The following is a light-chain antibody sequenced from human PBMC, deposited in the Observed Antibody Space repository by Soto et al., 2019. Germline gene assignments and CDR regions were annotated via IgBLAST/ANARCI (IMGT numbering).Light chain of an antibody. CDR3: SSYAGGRVV. V-gene: IGLV2-23*02. Sequence: QSALTQPASVSGSPGQSITISCTGTSSDVGSYNLVSWYRQLPGKAPKLIIYEVTKWSSGDSSRFSGSKSGNGASLTISGRQAEDEADYFCSSYAGGRVVFGGGTQLTVL. J-gene: IGLJ2*01. CDR1: SSDVGSYNL. CDR2: EVT.